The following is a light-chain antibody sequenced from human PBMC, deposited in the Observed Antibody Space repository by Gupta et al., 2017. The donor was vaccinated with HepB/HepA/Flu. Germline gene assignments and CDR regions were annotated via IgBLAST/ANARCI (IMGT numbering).Light chain of an antibody. J-gene: IGLJ3*02. CDR1: SGSIASNY. CDR2: EDN. V-gene: IGLV6-57*03. Sequence: NFMLTQPHSVSKSTGKTVTISCTRSSGSIASNYVQWYQQRPGSAPTTVIYEDNQRPSGFPDRFSGSIDSSSNSASLTISGLKTEDEADYYCQSYDSSAGVFGGGTKLTVL. CDR3: QSYDSSAGV.